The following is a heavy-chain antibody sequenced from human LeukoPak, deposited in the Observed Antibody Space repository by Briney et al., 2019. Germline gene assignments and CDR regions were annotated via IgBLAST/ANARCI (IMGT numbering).Heavy chain of an antibody. V-gene: IGHV4-39*01. CDR1: GGSISSSSYY. CDR2: IYYSGST. CDR3: ARPGAYCSSISCYATFDY. D-gene: IGHD2-2*01. J-gene: IGHJ4*02. Sequence: SETLSLTCTVSGGSISSSSYYWGWIRQPPGKGLEWIGSIYYSGSTYYNPSLKSRVTISVDTSKNQFSLKLSSVTAADTAVYYCARPGAYCSSISCYATFDYWGQGTLVTVSS.